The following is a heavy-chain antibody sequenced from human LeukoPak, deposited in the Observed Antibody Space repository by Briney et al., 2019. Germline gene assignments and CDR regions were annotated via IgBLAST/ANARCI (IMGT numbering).Heavy chain of an antibody. Sequence: GGSLRLSCAASGFTFSSYDMHWVRQATGKGLEWVSAIGAVGDIYYPGSVKGRFTISRENAKNSLYLQMNSLRAGDTAVYYCARRKMYSSSWSSINDAFDIWGQGTMVTVSS. CDR2: IGAVGDI. CDR1: GFTFSSYD. V-gene: IGHV3-13*04. J-gene: IGHJ3*02. D-gene: IGHD6-13*01. CDR3: ARRKMYSSSWSSINDAFDI.